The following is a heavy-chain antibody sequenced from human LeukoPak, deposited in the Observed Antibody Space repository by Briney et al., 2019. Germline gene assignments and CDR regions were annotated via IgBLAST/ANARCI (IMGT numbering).Heavy chain of an antibody. CDR2: IYYSGST. V-gene: IGHV4-30-4*08. D-gene: IGHD2-2*01. Sequence: SQTLSLTCTVSGGSISSGDYYWSWIRQPPGKGLEWIGYIYYSGSTYYNPSLKSRVTISVDTSKNQFSLKLSPVTAADTAVYYCARVRIDCSSTSCYRERFDYWGQGTLVTVSS. CDR1: GGSISSGDYY. J-gene: IGHJ4*02. CDR3: ARVRIDCSSTSCYRERFDY.